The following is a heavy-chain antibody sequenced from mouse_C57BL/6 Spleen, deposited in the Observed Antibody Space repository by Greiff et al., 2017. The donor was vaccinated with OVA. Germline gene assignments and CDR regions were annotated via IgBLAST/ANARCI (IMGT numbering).Heavy chain of an antibody. CDR2: FYPGSGSI. CDR1: GYTFTEYT. V-gene: IGHV1-62-2*01. J-gene: IGHJ3*01. CDR3: ARHEDPNMSRGSWFAY. Sequence: QVQLQQSGAELVKPGASVKLSCKASGYTFTEYTIHWVKQRPGQGLEWIGWFYPGSGSIKYNEKFKGKATLTADNSSSTVYMELSRVTSEDSAVYFCARHEDPNMSRGSWFAYWGQGTLVTVSA. D-gene: IGHD2-4*01.